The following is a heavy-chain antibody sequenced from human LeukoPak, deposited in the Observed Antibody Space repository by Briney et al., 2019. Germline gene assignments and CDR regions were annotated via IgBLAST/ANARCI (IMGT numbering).Heavy chain of an antibody. CDR1: GFTFSDYY. V-gene: IGHV3-66*01. CDR3: ARDGSGSRPKYNWFDP. Sequence: GGSPRLSCAASGFTFSDYYMNWIRQAPGKGLEWVSVIYSGGSTYYADSVKGRFTISRDNSKNTLYLQMNSLRAEDTAVYYCARDGSGSRPKYNWFDPWGQGTLVTVSS. CDR2: IYSGGST. J-gene: IGHJ5*02. D-gene: IGHD1-26*01.